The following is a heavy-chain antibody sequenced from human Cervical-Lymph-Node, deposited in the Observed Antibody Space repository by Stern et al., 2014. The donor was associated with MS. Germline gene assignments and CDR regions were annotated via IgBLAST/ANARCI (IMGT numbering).Heavy chain of an antibody. CDR2: IKPDGSEK. V-gene: IGHV3-7*01. D-gene: IGHD2-15*01. J-gene: IGHJ4*01. Sequence: EVQLLESGGGLVQPGGSLRLSCAASGFTFSTYWMTWVRQAPGKGLEWVATIKPDGSEKYYVDSVKGRFTISRDNAKNLMYLQLSRLKAEETAMYYCARDVGDYWGHGTLVTVSS. CDR1: GFTFSTYW. CDR3: ARDVGDY.